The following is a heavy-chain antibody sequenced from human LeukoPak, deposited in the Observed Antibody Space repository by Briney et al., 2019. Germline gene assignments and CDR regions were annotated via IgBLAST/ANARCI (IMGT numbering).Heavy chain of an antibody. CDR3: ARDSVLIAVAVRGAFDI. CDR2: FRFDGSTK. Sequence: AGGAPRISCAKSGFTFRNYGMDWGRQAPGKGAEWGAFFRFDGSTKYYADSVKGRFTISRDNAKNSLYLQMNSLRAEDTALYYCARDSVLIAVAVRGAFDIWGQGTMVTVSS. CDR1: GFTFRNYG. D-gene: IGHD6-19*01. V-gene: IGHV3-30*02. J-gene: IGHJ3*02.